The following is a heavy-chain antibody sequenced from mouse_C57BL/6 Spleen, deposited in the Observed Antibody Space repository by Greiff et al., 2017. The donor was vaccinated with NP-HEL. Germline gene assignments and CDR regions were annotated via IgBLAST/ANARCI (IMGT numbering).Heavy chain of an antibody. CDR2: IYIGNGYT. D-gene: IGHD1-1*01. CDR3: ARWTTVVEREYYYAMDY. V-gene: IGHV1-58*01. Sequence: EVQLVESGAELVRPGSSVKMSCKTSGYTFTSYGINWVKQRPGQGLEWIGYIYIGNGYTEYNEKFKGKATLTSDTSSSTAYMQLSSLTSEDSAIYFCARWTTVVEREYYYAMDYWGQGTSVTVSS. CDR1: GYTFTSYG. J-gene: IGHJ4*01.